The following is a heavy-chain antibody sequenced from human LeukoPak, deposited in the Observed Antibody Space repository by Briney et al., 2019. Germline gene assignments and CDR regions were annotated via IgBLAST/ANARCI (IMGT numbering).Heavy chain of an antibody. J-gene: IGHJ6*03. D-gene: IGHD2-2*01. CDR1: GGPISSYY. CDR2: IYTSGST. Sequence: SETLSLTXTVSGGPISSYYWSWIRQPAGKGLEWIGRIYTSGSTNYNPSLKSRVTMSVDTSKNQFSLKLSSVTAADTAVYYCARVGNIVVGDYYYMDVWGKGTTVTVSS. CDR3: ARVGNIVVGDYYYMDV. V-gene: IGHV4-4*07.